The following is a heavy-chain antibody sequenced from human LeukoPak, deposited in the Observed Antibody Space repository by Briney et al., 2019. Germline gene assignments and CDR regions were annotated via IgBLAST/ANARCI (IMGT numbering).Heavy chain of an antibody. CDR2: IIPIFGTA. D-gene: IGHD3-3*01. Sequence: GASVKVSCKTSGGTFSSYAISWVRQAPGQGLEWMGGIIPIFGTANYAQKFQGRVTITADKSTSTAYMELSSLRSEDTAVYYCARDQGKYDFWSGYYGSYFDYWGQGTLVTVSS. V-gene: IGHV1-69*06. CDR1: GGTFSSYA. CDR3: ARDQGKYDFWSGYYGSYFDY. J-gene: IGHJ4*02.